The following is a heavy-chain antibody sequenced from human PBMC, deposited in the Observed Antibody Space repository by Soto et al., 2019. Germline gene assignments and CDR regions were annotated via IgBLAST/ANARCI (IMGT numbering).Heavy chain of an antibody. J-gene: IGHJ6*02. V-gene: IGHV1-58*01. CDR2: IVVGSGNT. CDR3: AATPLIAAAGPGMDV. Sequence: QMQLVQSGPEVKKPGTSVKVSCKASGFTFTSSAEQWVRQARGQRLEWIGWIVVGSGNTNYAQKFQERVTITRDMSTSTAYMELSSLRSEDTAVYYCAATPLIAAAGPGMDVWGQGTTVTVSS. CDR1: GFTFTSSA. D-gene: IGHD6-13*01.